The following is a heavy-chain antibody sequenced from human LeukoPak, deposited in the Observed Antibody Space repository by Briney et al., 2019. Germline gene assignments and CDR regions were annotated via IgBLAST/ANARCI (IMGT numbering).Heavy chain of an antibody. CDR3: ARRQYYDSTGYFAL. J-gene: IGHJ2*01. CDR2: IYHRGTT. Sequence: PSGTLSLTCAVSGGSISSDHWWSWVRQPPGKGLEWIGEIYHRGTTNFNPSLNSRVSISIDKSKNRFSLKLSSVTAADTAVYYCARRQYYDSTGYFALWGRGTLVTVSS. V-gene: IGHV4-4*02. D-gene: IGHD3-22*01. CDR1: GGSISSDHW.